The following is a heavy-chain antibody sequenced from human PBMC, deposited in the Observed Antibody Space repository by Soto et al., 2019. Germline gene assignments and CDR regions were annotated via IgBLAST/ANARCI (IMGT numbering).Heavy chain of an antibody. D-gene: IGHD3-3*01. J-gene: IGHJ4*02. Sequence: EVQLVESGGGLVKPGGSLRLSCAASGFTFTNAWMNWVRQAPGKGLEWVGRIKSITHGGTTDYAAPVKGRFTISRDDSKNTLYLQMNSLKTEDTAFYYCATDPWAVFGVGALISRQVDYWGQGTLVTVSS. CDR1: GFTFTNAW. CDR2: IKSITHGGTT. CDR3: ATDPWAVFGVGALISRQVDY. V-gene: IGHV3-15*01.